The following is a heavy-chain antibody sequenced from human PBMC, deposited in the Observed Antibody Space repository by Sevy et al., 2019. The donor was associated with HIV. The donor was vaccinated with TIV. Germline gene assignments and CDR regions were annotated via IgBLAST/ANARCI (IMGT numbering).Heavy chain of an antibody. Sequence: SETLSLTCTVSGGSISSSSYYWGWIRQPPGKGLEWIGSIYYSGSTYYNPSLKSRVTISVDTSKNQFSLKLSSVTAADTAVSYCAGGWGTNSSGWWDFDYWGQGTLVTVSS. CDR3: AGGWGTNSSGWWDFDY. CDR2: IYYSGST. D-gene: IGHD6-19*01. J-gene: IGHJ4*02. CDR1: GGSISSSSYY. V-gene: IGHV4-39*01.